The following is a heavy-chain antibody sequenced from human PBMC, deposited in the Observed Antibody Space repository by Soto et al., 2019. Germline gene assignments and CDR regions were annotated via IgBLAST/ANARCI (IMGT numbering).Heavy chain of an antibody. J-gene: IGHJ3*01. CDR2: FIPIFRTL. V-gene: IGHV1-69*01. D-gene: IGHD3-22*01. CDR3: VRDRRIYYSDPHDEFVASDYEV. Sequence: QVQLIQSEAEVKKPGSSVRVSCTDSGGIFGSHGFSWVRQAPGQRLEWVGGFIPIFRTLTYTEKFQARVRIAADESTNTVYLDLSSLTSEDTAVYYCVRDRRIYYSDPHDEFVASDYEVWGQGTMVSVSS. CDR1: GGIFGSHG.